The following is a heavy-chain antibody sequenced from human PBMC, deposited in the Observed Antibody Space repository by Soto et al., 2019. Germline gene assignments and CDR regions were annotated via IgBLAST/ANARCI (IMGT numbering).Heavy chain of an antibody. CDR3: ARGVYDILTGYYPSSYFDY. J-gene: IGHJ4*02. CDR2: ISSSSSYI. V-gene: IGHV3-21*01. D-gene: IGHD3-9*01. Sequence: GGSLILSCAASGFTFSSYSMNWVRQAPGKGLEWVSSISSSSSYIYYADSVKGRFTISRDNAKNSLYLQMNSLRAEDTAVYYCARGVYDILTGYYPSSYFDYWGQGTLVTVSS. CDR1: GFTFSSYS.